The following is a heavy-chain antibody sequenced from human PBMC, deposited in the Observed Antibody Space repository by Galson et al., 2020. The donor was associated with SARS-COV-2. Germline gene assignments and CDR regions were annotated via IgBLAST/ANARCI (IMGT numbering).Heavy chain of an antibody. Sequence: SETLSLTCTVSGGSISSSCYYWGWIRQPPGKGLEWIGSIYYSGSTYYNPSLKSRVTIAIDTSKIQFTLKLSSVTAADTAVYYCARAGYTSGWTDFAYWGQGSLVTVSS. CDR2: IYYSGST. CDR3: ARAGYTSGWTDFAY. J-gene: IGHJ4*02. D-gene: IGHD6-19*01. CDR1: GGSISSSCYY. V-gene: IGHV4-39*06.